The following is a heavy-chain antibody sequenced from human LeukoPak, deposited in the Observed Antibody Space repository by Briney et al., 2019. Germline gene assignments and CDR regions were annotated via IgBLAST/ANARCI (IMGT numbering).Heavy chain of an antibody. CDR3: ARGRHSSSWSPIDY. CDR2: IKQDGSEK. CDR1: GFTFSSYW. V-gene: IGHV3-7*01. Sequence: GGSLRLSCAASGFTFSSYWMSWVRQAPGNGLEWVANIKQDGSEKYYVDSVKGRFTISRDNAKNSLYLQMNSLRAEDTAMYYCARGRHSSSWSPIDYWGQGTLVTVSS. J-gene: IGHJ4*02. D-gene: IGHD6-13*01.